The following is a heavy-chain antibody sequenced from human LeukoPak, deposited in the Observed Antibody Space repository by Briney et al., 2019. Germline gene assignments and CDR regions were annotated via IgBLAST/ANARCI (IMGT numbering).Heavy chain of an antibody. V-gene: IGHV4-38-2*02. J-gene: IGHJ4*02. CDR2: IYHSGST. Sequence: SETLSLTCTVSGYSISSGYYWGWIRQPPGKGLEWIGSIYHSGSTYYNPSLKSRVTISVDTSKNQFSLKLSSVTAADTAVYYCARGVVSPRIHLDYWGQGTLVTVSS. CDR1: GYSISSGYY. D-gene: IGHD4-23*01. CDR3: ARGVVSPRIHLDY.